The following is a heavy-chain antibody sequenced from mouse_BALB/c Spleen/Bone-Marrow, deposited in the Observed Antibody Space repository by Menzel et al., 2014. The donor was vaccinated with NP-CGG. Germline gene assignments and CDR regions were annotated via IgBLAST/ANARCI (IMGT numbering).Heavy chain of an antibody. CDR3: TVSLTLYYFDY. V-gene: IGHV1-5*01. J-gene: IGHJ2*01. Sequence: VQLKQSGTVLARPGASVKMSCKASGYSFTSYWMHWVKQRPGQGLEWIGAIYPGNGNTNYNQKFKGKAKLTAVTSASTAYMEFSSLTNEDSAVYYCTVSLTLYYFDYWGQGTTLTVSS. CDR1: GYSFTSYW. CDR2: IYPGNGNT. D-gene: IGHD5-1*01.